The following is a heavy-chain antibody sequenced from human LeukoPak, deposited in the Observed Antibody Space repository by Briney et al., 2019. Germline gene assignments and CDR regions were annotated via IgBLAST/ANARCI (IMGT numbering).Heavy chain of an antibody. CDR2: IIPIFGTA. V-gene: IGHV1-69*13. D-gene: IGHD3-22*01. CDR3: ARNYDSSGYYYYYYGMDV. CDR1: GGTXSSYA. Sequence: SVKVSCKASGGTXSSYAISWVRQAPGQGLEWMGGIIPIFGTANYAQKFQGRVTITADESTSTAYMELSSLRSEDTAVYYCARNYDSSGYYYYYYGMDVWGQGTTVTVSS. J-gene: IGHJ6*02.